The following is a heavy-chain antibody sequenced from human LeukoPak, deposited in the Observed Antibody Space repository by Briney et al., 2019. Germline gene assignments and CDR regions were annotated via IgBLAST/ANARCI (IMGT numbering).Heavy chain of an antibody. Sequence: PSQTLSLTCTVSGGSISSGSYYWSWIRQPAGKGLEWIGRIYTSGSTNYNPSLKSRVTISVDTSKNQFSLKLSPVTAADTAVYYCARGSDYYDSSGYRFDYWGQGTLVTVSS. D-gene: IGHD3-22*01. CDR1: GGSISSGSYY. CDR3: ARGSDYYDSSGYRFDY. V-gene: IGHV4-61*02. J-gene: IGHJ4*02. CDR2: IYTSGST.